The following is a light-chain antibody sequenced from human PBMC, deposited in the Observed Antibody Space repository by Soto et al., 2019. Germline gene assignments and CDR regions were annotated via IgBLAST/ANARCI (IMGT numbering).Light chain of an antibody. J-gene: IGLJ1*01. CDR2: EIN. V-gene: IGLV2-8*01. Sequence: QSALTQPPSASGSPGQSVTISCTGTSSDVGAYDYVSWYQQHPGKAPKLTIYEINKRPSGVPDRFSGSKSGNTASLTVSGLQAEDEADYYFSSIAGNNKFHYVFGTGTKVTVL. CDR3: SSIAGNNKFHYV. CDR1: SSDVGAYDY.